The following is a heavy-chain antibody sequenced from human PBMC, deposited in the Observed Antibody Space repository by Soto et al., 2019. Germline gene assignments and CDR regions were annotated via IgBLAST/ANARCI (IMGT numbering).Heavy chain of an antibody. CDR2: IYHTGTT. D-gene: IGHD5-12*01. CDR1: GGSISSSNW. CDR3: ARGRDGYKFPFDI. Sequence: SETLSLTCAVSGGSISSSNWWSWVRQPPGKGLEWIGEIYHTGTTNYNPSLKSRVSILVDTSKNQFSLQLSSVTAADTAIYYCARGRDGYKFPFDIWGQGTMVTVSS. J-gene: IGHJ3*02. V-gene: IGHV4-4*02.